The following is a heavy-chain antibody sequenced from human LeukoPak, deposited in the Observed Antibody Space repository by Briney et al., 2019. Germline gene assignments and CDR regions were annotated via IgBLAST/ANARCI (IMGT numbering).Heavy chain of an antibody. D-gene: IGHD6-13*01. CDR2: INPNSGGT. CDR1: GYTFTGYY. CDR3: ARLPGYSSSWYQMYYFDY. Sequence: GASVKVSCKASGYTFTGYYIHWVRQAPGQGLEWMGWINPNSGGTNYAQKFQGRVTMTRDTSISTAYMELSRLRSDDTAVYYCARLPGYSSSWYQMYYFDYWGQGTLVTVSS. J-gene: IGHJ4*02. V-gene: IGHV1-2*02.